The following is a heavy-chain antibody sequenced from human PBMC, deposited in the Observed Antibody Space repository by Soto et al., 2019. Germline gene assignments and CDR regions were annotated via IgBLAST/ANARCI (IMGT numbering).Heavy chain of an antibody. CDR1: GFTFDDYA. Sequence: GGSLRLSCAASGFTFDDYAMHWVRQAPGKGLEWVSGISWNSGSIGYADSVKGRFTISRDNAKNTLYLQMNSLTSEDTAVYYCVRGTSAWKGVDFWSQGTLVTVSS. V-gene: IGHV3-9*01. D-gene: IGHD6-19*01. CDR3: VRGTSAWKGVDF. CDR2: ISWNSGSI. J-gene: IGHJ4*02.